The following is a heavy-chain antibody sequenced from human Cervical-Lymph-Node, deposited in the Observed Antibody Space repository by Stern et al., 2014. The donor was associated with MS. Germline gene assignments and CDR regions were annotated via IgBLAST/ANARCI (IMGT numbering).Heavy chain of an antibody. Sequence: VQLVESGAEVKKPGASVKVSCKASGYTFTSYGISWVRQAPGQGLEWMGWISAYNGNTNYAQKLQGRVTMTTDTSTSTAYMELRSLRSDDTAVYYCASSELRYFDWLPSGVYWGQGTLVTVSS. CDR1: GYTFTSYG. J-gene: IGHJ4*02. CDR2: ISAYNGNT. D-gene: IGHD3-9*01. V-gene: IGHV1-18*01. CDR3: ASSELRYFDWLPSGVY.